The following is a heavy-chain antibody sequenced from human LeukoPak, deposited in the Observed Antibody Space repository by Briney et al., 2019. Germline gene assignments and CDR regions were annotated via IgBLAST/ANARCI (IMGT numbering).Heavy chain of an antibody. CDR3: ARVGGAGGYYYYFDY. J-gene: IGHJ4*02. V-gene: IGHV3-53*01. Sequence: GGSLRLSCAASGLTVTNSYMTWVRQAPGKGLEWVSVIYGGGKTYCADSVKGRFTISRDNSKNALYLQMNSLRAEDTAVYYCARVGGAGGYYYYFDYWGQGTLVTISS. D-gene: IGHD2-15*01. CDR1: GLTVTNSY. CDR2: IYGGGKT.